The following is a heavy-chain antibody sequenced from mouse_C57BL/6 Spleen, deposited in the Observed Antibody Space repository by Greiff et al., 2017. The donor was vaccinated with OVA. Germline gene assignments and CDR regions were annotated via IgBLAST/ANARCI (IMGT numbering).Heavy chain of an antibody. Sequence: EVQLQQSGPVLVKPGASVKMSCKASGYTFTDYYMNWVKQSHGKSLEWIGVINPYNGGTSYNQKFKGKATLTVDKSSSTAYMELNSLTSEDSAVYYCASEEYDGYPFDYWGQGTTLTVSS. J-gene: IGHJ2*01. D-gene: IGHD2-3*01. CDR2: INPYNGGT. V-gene: IGHV1-19*01. CDR1: GYTFTDYY. CDR3: ASEEYDGYPFDY.